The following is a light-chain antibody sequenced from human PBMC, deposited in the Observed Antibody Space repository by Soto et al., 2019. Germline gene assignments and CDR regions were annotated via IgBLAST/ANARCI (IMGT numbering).Light chain of an antibody. CDR2: AAS. CDR1: QSISTI. V-gene: IGKV1-39*01. CDR3: QQTYSTPYT. Sequence: DLPMTQSPSSLSASAGDRVTITCRASQSISTILNWYQQKPGRAPNLLIYAASNLQSGVPSRFTGSGSGRDFALTISSLQPEDVATYYCQQTYSTPYTFGQGTKLQIK. J-gene: IGKJ2*01.